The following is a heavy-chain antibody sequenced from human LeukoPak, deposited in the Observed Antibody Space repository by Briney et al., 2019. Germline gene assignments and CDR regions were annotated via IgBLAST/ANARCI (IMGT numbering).Heavy chain of an antibody. J-gene: IGHJ4*02. CDR1: GGSISSYY. CDR2: IYYSGNT. D-gene: IGHD6-6*01. V-gene: IGHV4-59*12. CDR3: ARIVYSSSTDY. Sequence: SSETLSLTCTVSGGSISSYYWSWIRQPPGKGLEWIGSIYYSGNTYYNASLKSRVTISVDTSKNQFSLKMSSVTAADTAVYYCARIVYSSSTDYWGQGTLVTVSS.